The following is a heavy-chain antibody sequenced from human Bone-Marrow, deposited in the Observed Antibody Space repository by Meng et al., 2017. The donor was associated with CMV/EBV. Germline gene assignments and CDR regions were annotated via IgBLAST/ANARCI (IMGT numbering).Heavy chain of an antibody. CDR2: IRSKPYGGTT. Sequence: GESLKISCTASGFTFGDYAMNWVRQAPGKGLEWVGFIRSKPYGGTTEYAASVKGRFTISRDDSKSIAYLQMNSLKTEDTAVYYCSRDRLDFWSGYLEVDYWGQGTRVTGSS. J-gene: IGHJ4*02. CDR3: SRDRLDFWSGYLEVDY. CDR1: GFTFGDYA. V-gene: IGHV3-49*04. D-gene: IGHD3-3*01.